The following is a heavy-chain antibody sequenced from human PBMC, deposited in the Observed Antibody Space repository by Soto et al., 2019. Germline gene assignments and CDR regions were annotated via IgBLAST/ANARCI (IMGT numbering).Heavy chain of an antibody. J-gene: IGHJ4*02. CDR1: GFTLSDHY. CDR3: VRERVAWVFCSGTSCLDY. V-gene: IGHV3-72*01. Sequence: SCAGSGFTLSDHYIDWIRQAPGKGLEWVGRSRDKAQAYSTAYAASVKGRFTTSRDESKNSLYLQMNNLRVEDTAIYYCVRERVAWVFCSGTSCLDYWGQGTRVTVSS. CDR2: SRDKAQAYST. D-gene: IGHD2-2*01.